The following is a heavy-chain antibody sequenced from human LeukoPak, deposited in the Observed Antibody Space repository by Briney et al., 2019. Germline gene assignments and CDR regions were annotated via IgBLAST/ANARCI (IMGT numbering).Heavy chain of an antibody. CDR2: INPNSGGT. Sequence: ASVKVSCKASGYTFTSFDFNWVRQATGQGLEWMGWINPNSGGTNYAQKFQGWVTMTRDTSISTAYMELSRLRSDDTAVYYCARGSPYYYDSSGYYGPLPYDIWGQGTMVTVSS. D-gene: IGHD3-22*01. J-gene: IGHJ3*02. CDR1: GYTFTSFD. V-gene: IGHV1-2*04. CDR3: ARGSPYYYDSSGYYGPLPYDI.